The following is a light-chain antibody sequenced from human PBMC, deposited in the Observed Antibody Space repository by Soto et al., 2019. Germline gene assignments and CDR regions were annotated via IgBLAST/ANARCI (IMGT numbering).Light chain of an antibody. Sequence: EIVVNQSPATLSVYPAERVTLYCRASQDIRSSLAWYQQKPGQAPRLLIYGASIRATGVPATFSGSGSGTEFTLSIISLQSEHLIVYCCRQYSSWPLTIGGGSRVDI. CDR3: RQYSSWPLT. CDR1: QDIRSS. CDR2: GAS. J-gene: IGKJ4*01. V-gene: IGKV3-15*01.